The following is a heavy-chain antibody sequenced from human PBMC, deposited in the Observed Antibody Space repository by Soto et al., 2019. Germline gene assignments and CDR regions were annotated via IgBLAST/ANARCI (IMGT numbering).Heavy chain of an antibody. Sequence: QMQLQESGPGLVKPSQTLSLTCTVSGGSISSGGYYWSWIRQHQGKGLEWIGYIYYSGSTYYNPSLKSRVTISVDTSKNQFSLKLSSVTAADTAVYYCARGEGDYGDAPARWGQGTLVTVSS. J-gene: IGHJ4*02. D-gene: IGHD4-17*01. CDR2: IYYSGST. V-gene: IGHV4-31*03. CDR3: ARGEGDYGDAPAR. CDR1: GGSISSGGYY.